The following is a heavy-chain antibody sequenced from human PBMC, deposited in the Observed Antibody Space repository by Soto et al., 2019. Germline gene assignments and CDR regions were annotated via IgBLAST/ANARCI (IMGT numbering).Heavy chain of an antibody. V-gene: IGHV2-26*01. D-gene: IGHD6-13*01. CDR1: GFSLSNAGMG. CDR3: ARYLPYSSNFVDC. Sequence: QVTLKESGPVLVKPTETLTLTCTVSGFSLSNAGMGVSWIRQPPGKALEWLAHIFSNDEKSYSTSLKRSFTLYKVPSKTQVVLTMPNMDPVDTATFYCARYLPYSSNFVDCWGQGTLVTVSS. J-gene: IGHJ4*02. CDR2: IFSNDEK.